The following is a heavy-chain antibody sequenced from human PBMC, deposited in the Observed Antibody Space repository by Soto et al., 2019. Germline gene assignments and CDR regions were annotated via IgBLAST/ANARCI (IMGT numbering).Heavy chain of an antibody. V-gene: IGHV3-30*18. CDR2: ISYDGSNK. Sequence: PGGSLRLSCAASGFTFSSYGMHWVRQAPGKGLEWVAVISYDGSNKYYADSVKGRFTISRDNSKNTLYLQMNSLRAEDTAVYYCAKTPRGEMASGPTLDQPRLFDYWGQGTLVTVSS. CDR3: AKTPRGEMASGPTLDQPRLFDY. J-gene: IGHJ4*02. D-gene: IGHD3-10*01. CDR1: GFTFSSYG.